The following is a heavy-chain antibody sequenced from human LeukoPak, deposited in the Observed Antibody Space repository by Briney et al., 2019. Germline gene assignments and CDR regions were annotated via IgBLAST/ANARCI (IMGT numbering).Heavy chain of an antibody. J-gene: IGHJ3*02. CDR1: GFTFSSYG. CDR3: AREGLTSTPNNAFDI. Sequence: PGGSLRLSCAASGFTFSSYGMHWVRQAPGKGLEWVAVIWSGENKKFYADSVKGRFTISRDNFKGTLYLQMDSLRVEDTAVYYCAREGLTSTPNNAFDIWGQGSVVTVSS. V-gene: IGHV3-33*01. CDR2: IWSGENKK. D-gene: IGHD4-23*01.